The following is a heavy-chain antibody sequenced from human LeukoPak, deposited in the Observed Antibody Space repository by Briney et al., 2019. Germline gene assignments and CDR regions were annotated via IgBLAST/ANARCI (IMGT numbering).Heavy chain of an antibody. CDR3: ATAGGDGSRMGFDP. V-gene: IGHV3-74*01. CDR1: GFTFSRYW. CDR2: ISADGSVT. Sequence: GGSLRLSCADSGFTFSRYWMHWVRQTPGKGLVWVSCISADGSVTRYADSVKGRFTISRDNTKSTLYLQMHSQRAEDTAVYYCATAGGDGSRMGFDPWGQGTLVTVSS. D-gene: IGHD2-15*01. J-gene: IGHJ5*02.